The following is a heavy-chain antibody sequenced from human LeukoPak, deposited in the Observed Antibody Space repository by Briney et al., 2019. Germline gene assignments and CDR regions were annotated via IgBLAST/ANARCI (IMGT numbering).Heavy chain of an antibody. CDR3: ARASVVPAAIRFHWYFDL. CDR2: ISAYNGNT. D-gene: IGHD2-2*02. J-gene: IGHJ2*01. Sequence: ASVTVACKASGYTFTSYGISWVRQPPGQGLEWMGWISAYNGNTNYAQKLQGRVTMTTDTSTSTAYMELRSLRSDDTAVYYCARASVVPAAIRFHWYFDLWGRGTLVTVSS. CDR1: GYTFTSYG. V-gene: IGHV1-18*04.